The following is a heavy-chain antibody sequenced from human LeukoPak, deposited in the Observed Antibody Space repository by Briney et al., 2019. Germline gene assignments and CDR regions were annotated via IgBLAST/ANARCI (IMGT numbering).Heavy chain of an antibody. CDR1: GGTFHNYA. CDR2: IIPMFSKV. V-gene: IGHV1-69*04. Sequence: ASVKVSCKASGGTFHNYAISWVRQAPGQGLEWMGRIIPMFSKVDYAQKFQGRVTINADKSTNTAYMELITLRSEDTAVYYCARSAVVAAHWFDPWGQGTLVTVSS. J-gene: IGHJ5*02. CDR3: ARSAVVAAHWFDP. D-gene: IGHD2-15*01.